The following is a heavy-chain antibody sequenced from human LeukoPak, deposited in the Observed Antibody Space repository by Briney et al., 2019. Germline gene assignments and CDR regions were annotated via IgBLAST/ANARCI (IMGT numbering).Heavy chain of an antibody. V-gene: IGHV3-23*01. J-gene: IGHJ5*02. CDR3: ARDSAATAILAFNWFDP. D-gene: IGHD5-18*01. CDR2: ISGSGGST. CDR1: GFTFSSYA. Sequence: GGSLRLSCAASGFTFSSYAMSWVRQAPGKGLEWVSAISGSGGSTYYADSVKGRFTISRDNAKNSLYLQMNSLRAEDTAVYYCARDSAATAILAFNWFDPWGQGTLVTVSS.